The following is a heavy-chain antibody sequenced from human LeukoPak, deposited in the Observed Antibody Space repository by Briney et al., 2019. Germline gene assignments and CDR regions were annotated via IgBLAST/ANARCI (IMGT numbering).Heavy chain of an antibody. CDR1: GFTFSDYY. CDR3: ARDGQWLATDAFDI. Sequence: GGSLRLSCAGSGFTFSDYYMNWIRQAPGKGLEWVSYISSSGSNIYYADSVKGRFTISRDNAKNSLYLQMNSLRAEDTAVYYCARDGQWLATDAFDIWGQGTMVTVSS. D-gene: IGHD6-19*01. J-gene: IGHJ3*02. V-gene: IGHV3-11*04. CDR2: ISSSGSNI.